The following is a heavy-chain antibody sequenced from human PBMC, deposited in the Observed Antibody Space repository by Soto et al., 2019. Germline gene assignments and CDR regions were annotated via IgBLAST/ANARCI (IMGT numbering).Heavy chain of an antibody. V-gene: IGHV3-23*01. CDR1: GLTFNNYA. J-gene: IGHJ4*02. D-gene: IGHD2-2*01. CDR3: AKARGYYSSINSRYFDY. CDR2: IGGAGGTS. Sequence: EVQLLESGGGLVQPGGSLRLSCGAFGLTFNNYAMSWVRQAPGKGLEWVSSIGGAGGTSYSADSVKGRFTISRDNSNNTLYLQMNSLRAEDTAIYYCAKARGYYSSINSRYFDYWGQGTLVTVSS.